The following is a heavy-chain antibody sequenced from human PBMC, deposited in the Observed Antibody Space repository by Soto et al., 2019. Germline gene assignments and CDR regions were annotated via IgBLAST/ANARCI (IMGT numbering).Heavy chain of an antibody. CDR3: ASYVVGCSGGSCYRYYYYVLDF. J-gene: IGHJ6*02. CDR2: IIPIFGTA. D-gene: IGHD2-15*01. CDR1: GGTFSSYA. Sequence: SVKVSCKASGGTFSSYAISWVRQAPGQGLEWMGGIIPIFGTANYAQKFQGRVTITADESTSTAYMELSSLRSEDTAVYYCASYVVGCSGGSCYRYYYYVLDFSGQGSSVIVSS. V-gene: IGHV1-69*13.